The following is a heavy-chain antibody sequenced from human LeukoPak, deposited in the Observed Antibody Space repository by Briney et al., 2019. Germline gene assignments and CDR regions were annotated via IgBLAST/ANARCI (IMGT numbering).Heavy chain of an antibody. Sequence: GGSLRLSCAASGFTFSSYWMSWVRQAPGKGLEWVANIKQDGSEKYYVDSVKGRFTISRDNAKNSLYLQMNSLRAEDTAVYYCATHHRGGEKANSGYSGYDYVFDYWGQGTLVTVSS. CDR2: IKQDGSEK. D-gene: IGHD5-12*01. V-gene: IGHV3-7*01. J-gene: IGHJ4*02. CDR1: GFTFSSYW. CDR3: ATHHRGGEKANSGYSGYDYVFDY.